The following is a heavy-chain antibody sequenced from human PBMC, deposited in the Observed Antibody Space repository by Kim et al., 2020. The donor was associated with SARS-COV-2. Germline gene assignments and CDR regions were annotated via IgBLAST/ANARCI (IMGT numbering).Heavy chain of an antibody. CDR2: IYSGGST. CDR1: GFTVSSNY. V-gene: IGHV3-53*04. Sequence: GGSLRLSCAASGFTVSSNYMSWVRQAPGKGLEWVSVIYSGGSTYYADSVKGRFTISRHNSKNTLYLQMNSLRAEDTAVYYCASWEGVGSVAEDYYYYYYGMDVWGQETKVTVSS. CDR3: ASWEGVGSVAEDYYYYYYGMDV. D-gene: IGHD6-19*01. J-gene: IGHJ6*02.